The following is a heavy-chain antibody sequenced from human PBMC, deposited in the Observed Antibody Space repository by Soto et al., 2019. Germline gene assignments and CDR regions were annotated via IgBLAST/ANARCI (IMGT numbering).Heavy chain of an antibody. CDR1: GFSFVNYA. CDR2: LSGSGTST. D-gene: IGHD6-19*01. Sequence: GGSLRLSCAASGFSFVNYAMNWVRQAPGKGLEWVSGLSGSGTSTYYADSVKGQFTISRDNSRDTLFLQMNSLTADDTAVYYCAKATTNGGWFNPFDSWGQGALVTVSS. V-gene: IGHV3-23*01. J-gene: IGHJ4*02. CDR3: AKATTNGGWFNPFDS.